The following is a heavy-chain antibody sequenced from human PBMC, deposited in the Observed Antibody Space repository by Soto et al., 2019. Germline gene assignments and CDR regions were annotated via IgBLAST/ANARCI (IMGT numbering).Heavy chain of an antibody. CDR3: ARDKRDSGYDRPPEDGMDV. V-gene: IGHV1-69*01. Sequence: QVQLVQSGAEVKKPGSSVKLSCKASGGTFSSYAISWVRPAPGQGLAWMAGIIPIFGTANYAQKFQGRVTITADESTSTAYMELSSLGSEDTAVYYCARDKRDSGYDRPPEDGMDVWGQESTVTVS. J-gene: IGHJ6*02. D-gene: IGHD5-12*01. CDR2: IIPIFGTA. CDR1: GGTFSSYA.